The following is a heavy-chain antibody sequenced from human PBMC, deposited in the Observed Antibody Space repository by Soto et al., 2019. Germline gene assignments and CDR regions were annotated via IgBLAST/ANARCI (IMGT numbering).Heavy chain of an antibody. CDR1: GGSISSSSYY. CDR3: ARQALTTGGMDV. V-gene: IGHV4-39*01. Sequence: QLQLQESGRGLVKPSETLSLTCTVSGGSISSSSYYWGWIRQPPGKGLEWIGSIYYRGSTYYNPSLKSRVTISVDTSKNQFSLKLSSVTAADTAVYYCARQALTTGGMDVWGQGTTVTVSS. CDR2: IYYRGST. D-gene: IGHD4-17*01. J-gene: IGHJ6*02.